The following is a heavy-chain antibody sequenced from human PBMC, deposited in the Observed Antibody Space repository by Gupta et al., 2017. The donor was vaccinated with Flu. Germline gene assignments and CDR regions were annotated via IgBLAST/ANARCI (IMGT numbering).Heavy chain of an antibody. V-gene: IGHV3-9*01. D-gene: IGHD2-2*01. CDR3: XKXRLGYCXSTSCPFYYGTDV. J-gene: IGHJ6*02. CDR2: ISWNSRDI. Sequence: VRQAPGKGLEWVAGISWNSRDIGYADSVKGRFTISRDNAKNSLYLQLNSLRVEDTALYFCXKXRLGYCXSTSCPFYYGTDVWGQGTTVTVSS.